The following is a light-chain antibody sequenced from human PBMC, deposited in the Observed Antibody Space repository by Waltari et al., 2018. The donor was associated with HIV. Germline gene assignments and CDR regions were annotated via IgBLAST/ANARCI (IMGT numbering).Light chain of an antibody. V-gene: IGLV3-1*01. J-gene: IGLJ2*01. Sequence: SYDLTQPPSVSVSPGQTATITCSGAKLGDRFVSWYIQKTGQSPVLVMFEDSTRPSGTPERFSGSNSGTTATLTISGTLAMDEADYYCQAWDTDTVVFGGGTKLTVL. CDR2: EDS. CDR1: KLGDRF. CDR3: QAWDTDTVV.